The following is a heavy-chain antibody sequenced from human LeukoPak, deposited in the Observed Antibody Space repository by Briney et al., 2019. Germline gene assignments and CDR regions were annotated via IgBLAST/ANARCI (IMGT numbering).Heavy chain of an antibody. J-gene: IGHJ4*02. D-gene: IGHD4-11*01. CDR2: ISNDGSIT. V-gene: IGHV3-30*18. CDR3: AKSKSPYPMDYIFDF. Sequence: GGSLRLSCAASGFSFGSYGMHWVRQAPGKGLEWVAVISNDGSITKYGDSVRGRFTISRDNSKNTLYVQMNSLRTDDATVYYCAKSKSPYPMDYIFDFWGQGTRVTVSS. CDR1: GFSFGSYG.